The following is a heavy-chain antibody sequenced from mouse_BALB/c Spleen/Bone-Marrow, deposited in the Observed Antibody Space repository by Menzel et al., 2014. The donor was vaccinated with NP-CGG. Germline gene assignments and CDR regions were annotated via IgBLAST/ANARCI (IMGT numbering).Heavy chain of an antibody. Sequence: DVMLVESGGGLVQPGGSLKLSCAASGFDFSRYWMSWVRQAPGKGLEWIGEINPDSSTINYTPSLKDKFIISRDNAKNTLCLQMSKVRSEDTALFYCARDASYGYSDYWGQGTTLTVSS. D-gene: IGHD2-10*01. J-gene: IGHJ2*01. CDR1: GFDFSRYW. CDR3: ARDASYGYSDY. CDR2: INPDSSTI. V-gene: IGHV4-1*02.